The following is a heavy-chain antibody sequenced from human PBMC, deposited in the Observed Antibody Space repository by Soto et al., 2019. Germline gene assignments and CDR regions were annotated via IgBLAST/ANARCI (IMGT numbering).Heavy chain of an antibody. Sequence: PSETLSLTCTVSGGSISSGDYYWSWIRQPPGKGLEWIGYIYYSGSTYYNPSLKSRVTISVDTSKNLFSLRLNSVTAADTAVYYCARGGYYDSSGYYYYYGMDVWGQGTTVTVSS. CDR3: ARGGYYDSSGYYYYYGMDV. V-gene: IGHV4-30-4*02. CDR2: IYYSGST. CDR1: GGSISSGDYY. J-gene: IGHJ6*02. D-gene: IGHD3-22*01.